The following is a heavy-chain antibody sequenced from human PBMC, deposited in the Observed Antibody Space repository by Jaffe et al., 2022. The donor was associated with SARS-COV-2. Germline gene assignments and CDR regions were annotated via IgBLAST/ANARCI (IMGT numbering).Heavy chain of an antibody. D-gene: IGHD3-10*01. CDR1: GGSISSSSYY. V-gene: IGHV4-39*01. Sequence: QLQLQESGPGLVKPSETLSLTCTVSGGSISSSSYYWGWIRQPPGKGLEWIGSIYYSGSTYYNPSLKSRVTISVDTSKNQFSLKLSSVTAADTAVYYCARRPTRPDYYGSGSYSDYWGQGTLVTVSS. CDR3: ARRPTRPDYYGSGSYSDY. CDR2: IYYSGST. J-gene: IGHJ4*02.